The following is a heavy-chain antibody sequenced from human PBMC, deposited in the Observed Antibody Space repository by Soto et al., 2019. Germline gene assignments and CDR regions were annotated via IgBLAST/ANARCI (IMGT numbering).Heavy chain of an antibody. Sequence: QVQLVQSGAEVKKPGASVKVSCKASGYTFTTYGISWVRQAPGQGLEWMGWISAYNGNTNSAQKLQGRVTMTTDTSTSTAYMELRSLRSDDTAVYYCARDSVYCSGDSCYPFDYWGQGTLVTFSA. CDR1: GYTFTTYG. CDR2: ISAYNGNT. D-gene: IGHD2-15*01. J-gene: IGHJ4*02. V-gene: IGHV1-18*01. CDR3: ARDSVYCSGDSCYPFDY.